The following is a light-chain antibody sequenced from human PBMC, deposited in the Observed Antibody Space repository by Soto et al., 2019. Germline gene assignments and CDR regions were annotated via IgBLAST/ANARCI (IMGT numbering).Light chain of an antibody. J-gene: IGKJ1*01. CDR1: QSIGNH. CDR3: QQGYSSAIT. Sequence: DIQMTQSPSSLSASVGDTVTITCRASQSIGNHLNWYHQKPGKAPKFLIYSVSSLQSGVPSRFSGSGSGTDFTLTINSLQPEDFATYYCQQGYSSAITFGQGTKVDI. CDR2: SVS. V-gene: IGKV1-39*01.